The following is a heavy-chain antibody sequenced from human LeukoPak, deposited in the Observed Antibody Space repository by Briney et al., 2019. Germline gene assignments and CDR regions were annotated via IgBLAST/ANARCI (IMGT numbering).Heavy chain of an antibody. J-gene: IGHJ4*02. CDR2: ISGSGTGT. CDR3: AKVATWTYFDY. V-gene: IGHV3-23*01. CDR1: GFTFGSYA. D-gene: IGHD3/OR15-3a*01. Sequence: SGGSLRLPCAVSGFTFGSYAMGCVRQAPGKGLEWVSAISGSGTGTYYADSVKGRFTISRDNSKNTLYLHMNSLRAEDTAVYYCAKVATWTYFDYWGQGTLVTVSS.